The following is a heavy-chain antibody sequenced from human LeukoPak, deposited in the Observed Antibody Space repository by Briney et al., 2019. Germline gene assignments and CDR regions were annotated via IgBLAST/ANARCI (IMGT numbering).Heavy chain of an antibody. V-gene: IGHV3-48*01. CDR1: GFTFSSYS. J-gene: IGHJ4*02. Sequence: GGSLRLSCAASGFTFSSYSMNWVRQAPGKGLEWVSYISSSSSTIYYADSVMGRFTISRDNSKNMLFLQMNSLRPEDTALYYCAKDYDSTGYYDATGHYYSWPAGYWGQGTLVIVSS. D-gene: IGHD3-22*01. CDR2: ISSSSSTI. CDR3: AKDYDSTGYYDATGHYYSWPAGY.